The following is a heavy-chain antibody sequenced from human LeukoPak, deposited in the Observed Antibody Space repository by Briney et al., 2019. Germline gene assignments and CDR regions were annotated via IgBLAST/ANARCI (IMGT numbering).Heavy chain of an antibody. J-gene: IGHJ4*02. V-gene: IGHV3-7*01. CDR3: AREGTTVTTSFAS. D-gene: IGHD4-17*01. CDR2: IKQDGSMK. Sequence: PGGSLRLSCVASGFTFSRYWMSWVRQAPGKGLEWVANIKQDGSMKYYVDSVKGRFTISRDNAKNSLNLQMISLRAEDTAVYYCAREGTTVTTSFASRGQGTLVTVSS. CDR1: GFTFSRYW.